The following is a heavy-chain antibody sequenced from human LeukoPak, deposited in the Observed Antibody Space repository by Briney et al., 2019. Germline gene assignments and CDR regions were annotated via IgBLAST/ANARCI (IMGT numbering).Heavy chain of an antibody. CDR1: GYSISSGYY. CDR2: IYHSGST. V-gene: IGHV4-38-2*02. Sequence: SETLSLTCTVSGYSISSGYYWGWIRQPPGKGLEWIGSIYHSGSTYYNPSLKSRVTIPVDTSKNQFSLKLSSVTAADTAVYYCARDSGYENYYYMDVWGKGTTVTVSS. J-gene: IGHJ6*03. D-gene: IGHD5-12*01. CDR3: ARDSGYENYYYMDV.